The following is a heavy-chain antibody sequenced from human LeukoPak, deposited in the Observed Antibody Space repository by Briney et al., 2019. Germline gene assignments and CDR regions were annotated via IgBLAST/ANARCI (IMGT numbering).Heavy chain of an antibody. CDR3: ARDDGPIDY. CDR2: IWYDGSNK. Sequence: PGGSLRLSCAASGFTFSSYGMHWVRQAPGKGLGWVAVIWYDGSNKYYADSVKGRFTISRDNSKNTLYLQMNSLRAEDTAVYYCARDDGPIDYWGQGTLATVSS. J-gene: IGHJ4*02. V-gene: IGHV3-33*01. CDR1: GFTFSSYG.